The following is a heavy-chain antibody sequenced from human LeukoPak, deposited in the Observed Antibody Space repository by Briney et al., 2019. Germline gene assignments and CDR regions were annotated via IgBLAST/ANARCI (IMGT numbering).Heavy chain of an antibody. CDR2: IYPGDSDT. V-gene: IGHV5-51*01. CDR1: GYSFTSYW. CDR3: ARQRERSIAAAQDAFDI. Sequence: GESLKISCKGSGYSFTSYWIGWVRQMPGKGLEWMGIIYPGDSDTRYSPSFQGQVTISADKSISTAYLQWSSLKASDTAMYYCARQRERSIAAAQDAFDIWGQGTMVPSLQ. D-gene: IGHD6-13*01. J-gene: IGHJ3*02.